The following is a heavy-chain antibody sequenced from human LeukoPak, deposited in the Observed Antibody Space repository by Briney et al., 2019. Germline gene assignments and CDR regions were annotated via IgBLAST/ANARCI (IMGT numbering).Heavy chain of an antibody. CDR3: TRVGYLTYCNYFDY. CDR2: IKPSGGST. J-gene: IGHJ4*02. D-gene: IGHD5-18*01. Sequence: ASVKVSCKASGYAFTNYYIHWVRQAPGQGLEWMGIIKPSGGSTSSAQKFQGRVTMTRDTSTSTVYMELSSLRSDDTAVYYCTRVGYLTYCNYFDYWGQGTLVTVSS. CDR1: GYAFTNYY. V-gene: IGHV1-46*01.